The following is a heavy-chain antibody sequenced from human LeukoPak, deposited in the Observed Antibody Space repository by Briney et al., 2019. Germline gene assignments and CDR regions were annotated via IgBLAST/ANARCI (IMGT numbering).Heavy chain of an antibody. CDR3: ARGRVSQQQLTGWFDP. Sequence: ASVKVSCKASGYTFTSYYMHWVRQAPGQGLEWMGIINPSGGSTSYAQKFQGRVTMTRDTSTSTVYMELSSLRSEDTAVYYCARGRVSQQQLTGWFDPWGQGTLVTVSS. CDR1: GYTFTSYY. V-gene: IGHV1-46*01. D-gene: IGHD6-13*01. CDR2: INPSGGST. J-gene: IGHJ5*02.